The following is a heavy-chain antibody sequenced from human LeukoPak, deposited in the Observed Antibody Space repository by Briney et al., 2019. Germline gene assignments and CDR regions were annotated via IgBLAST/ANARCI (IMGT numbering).Heavy chain of an antibody. CDR1: GFTFSSYA. CDR3: ARALGEADIVVVPAADYGY. Sequence: PGGSLRLSCAASGFTFSSYAMHWVRQAPGKGLEWVAVISYDGSNKYYADSVKGRFTISRDNSKNTLYLQMNSLRSDDTAVYYCARALGEADIVVVPAADYGYWGQGTLVTVSS. J-gene: IGHJ4*02. CDR2: ISYDGSNK. D-gene: IGHD2-2*01. V-gene: IGHV3-30-3*01.